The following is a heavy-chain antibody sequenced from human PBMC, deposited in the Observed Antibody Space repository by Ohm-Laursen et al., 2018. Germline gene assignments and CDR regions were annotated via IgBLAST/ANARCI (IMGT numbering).Heavy chain of an antibody. V-gene: IGHV3-9*01. CDR2: LMWNSDRK. J-gene: IGHJ6*02. D-gene: IGHD2/OR15-2a*01. CDR3: AKDINPTGQTQNYFYYGMDL. Sequence: SPRLSCAASGFTFGDYAMHWVRQAPGKSLEWVSGLMWNSDRKQYADSVKGRFTVSRDNARNSLYLQMDTLRPEDTALYFCAKDINPTGQTQNYFYYGMDLWGQGTTVIVSS. CDR1: GFTFGDYA.